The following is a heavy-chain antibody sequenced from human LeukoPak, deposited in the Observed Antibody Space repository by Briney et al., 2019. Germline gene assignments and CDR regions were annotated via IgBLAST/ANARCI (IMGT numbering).Heavy chain of an antibody. D-gene: IGHD3-10*01. V-gene: IGHV1-8*01. CDR1: GYTFTTSD. CDR2: MDPNSGNA. Sequence: ASVKVSCKASGYTFTTSDINWVRQAPGQGLQWMGWMDPNSGNAVYAQKFQGRVTMTRSTSINTAYMELSSLRSEDTAVYYCARGSSRSFDIWGLGTMVTVSS. CDR3: ARGSSRSFDI. J-gene: IGHJ3*02.